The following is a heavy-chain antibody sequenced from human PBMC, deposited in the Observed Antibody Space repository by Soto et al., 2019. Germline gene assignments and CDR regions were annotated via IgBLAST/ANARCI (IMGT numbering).Heavy chain of an antibody. J-gene: IGHJ3*02. CDR3: ARRYGSAYAI. CDR1: GGSLSSYY. D-gene: IGHD3-10*01. V-gene: IGHV4-59*01. CDR2: IYYRGST. Sequence: QVQLQESGPGLVKPSETLSLTCTDSGGSLSSYYWSWIRQPPGKGLEWIGYIYYRGSTNYNPSLKSRVTISVDTSKHQFALKLTSVTAADTAVYYCARRYGSAYAIWGQGTMVTVSS.